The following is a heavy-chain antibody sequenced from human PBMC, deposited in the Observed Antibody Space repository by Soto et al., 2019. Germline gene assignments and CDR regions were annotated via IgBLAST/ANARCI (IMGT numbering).Heavy chain of an antibody. Sequence: QVQLVQSGAEVKRPGASVKVSCKASGYTFRNYGITWVRQPPGQGLEWMALISPYNGNTNYAQDLQGRVTMTTDTSPSTAYMELRSLTPEATAMYYCPRDLVSASDCIRAYNGAYFDCWGQGNLVTVSS. D-gene: IGHD3-16*01. J-gene: IGHJ4*02. CDR2: ISPYNGNT. CDR1: GYTFRNYG. V-gene: IGHV1-18*01. CDR3: PRDLVSASDCIRAYNGAYFDC.